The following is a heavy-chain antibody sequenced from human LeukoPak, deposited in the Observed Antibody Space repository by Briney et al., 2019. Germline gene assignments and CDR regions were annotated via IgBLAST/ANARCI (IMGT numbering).Heavy chain of an antibody. D-gene: IGHD6-13*01. Sequence: ASVKVSCKASGYTFTSYYMHWVRQAPGQGLEWMGIINPSGGSTSYAQKFQGRVTMTRDTSTSTVYMELSSLRSEDTAVYYCARVALIAAAEGWFDPWGQGTLVTVSS. V-gene: IGHV1-46*01. CDR2: INPSGGST. CDR1: GYTFTSYY. J-gene: IGHJ5*02. CDR3: ARVALIAAAEGWFDP.